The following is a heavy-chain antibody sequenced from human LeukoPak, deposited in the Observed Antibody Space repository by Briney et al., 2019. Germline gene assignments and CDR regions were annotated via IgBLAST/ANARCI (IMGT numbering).Heavy chain of an antibody. Sequence: GGSLRLSCAASGFTFSNYWMSWVRQAPGKGLEWVANIKQDGSEKYYVDSVKDRFTISRDNAKNSLYLQMNSLRAEDTAVYYCASEVGAPFGYWGQGTLVTVSS. CDR1: GFTFSNYW. V-gene: IGHV3-7*01. CDR3: ASEVGAPFGY. CDR2: IKQDGSEK. D-gene: IGHD1-26*01. J-gene: IGHJ4*02.